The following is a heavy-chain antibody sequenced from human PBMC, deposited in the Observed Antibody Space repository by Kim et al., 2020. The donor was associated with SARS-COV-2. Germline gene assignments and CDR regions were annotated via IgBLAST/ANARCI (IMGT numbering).Heavy chain of an antibody. CDR1: GGTFSSYA. CDR3: ARGDVDRAMADY. CDR2: IIPILGIA. Sequence: SVKVSCKASGGTFSSYAISWVRQAPGQGLEWMGRIIPILGIANYAQKLQGRVTITADKSTSTAYMELSSLRSEDTAVYYCARGDVDRAMADYWGQRTLVTVSS. J-gene: IGHJ4*02. D-gene: IGHD5-18*01. V-gene: IGHV1-69*10.